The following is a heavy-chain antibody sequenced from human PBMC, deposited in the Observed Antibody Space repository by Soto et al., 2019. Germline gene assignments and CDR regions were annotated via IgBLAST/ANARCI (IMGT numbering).Heavy chain of an antibody. CDR2: INADSGST. V-gene: IGHV1-2*02. D-gene: IGHD6-19*01. CDR1: GYXXXXYX. CDR3: ARADLPVAADYGMDV. Sequence: QVQXEQSGAEVXXPXXSVXVSCXXXGYXXXXYXMXXXXXXXXXXXXWMGWINADSGSTNYAQNFQGRVTMTRDTSITTAYMELSRLRSDDTAVYYCARADLPVAADYGMDVWGQGTTVTVSS. J-gene: IGHJ6*02.